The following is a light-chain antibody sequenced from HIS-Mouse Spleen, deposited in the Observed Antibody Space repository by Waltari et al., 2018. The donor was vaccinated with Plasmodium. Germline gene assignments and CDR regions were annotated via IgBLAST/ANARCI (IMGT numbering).Light chain of an antibody. CDR2: RDS. V-gene: IGLV3-9*01. J-gene: IGLJ3*02. CDR3: QVWDSSTV. Sequence: SYELTQPLSVSVARGQTARITCGGNNIGRQNVHWYQQKPGQAPVLVIYRDSNRPSGIPERFSGSNSGNTATLTISRAQAGDEADYYCQVWDSSTVFGGGTKLTVL. CDR1: NIGRQN.